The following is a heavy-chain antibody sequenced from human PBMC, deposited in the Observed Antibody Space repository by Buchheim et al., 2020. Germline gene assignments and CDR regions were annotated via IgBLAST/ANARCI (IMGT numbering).Heavy chain of an antibody. CDR1: GGTVSSSSYS. Sequence: QLQLQESGPGLVKPSQTLSLTCTVSGGTVSSSSYSWGWIRQPPGKGLEWIGSIYYSGSTSYNPSLKSRVTMSVDTSKNQFSRKLSSVTAADNAVYYCVMLTGYYLVDYWGQGTL. CDR2: IYYSGST. CDR3: VMLTGYYLVDY. D-gene: IGHD3-9*01. V-gene: IGHV4-39*01. J-gene: IGHJ4*02.